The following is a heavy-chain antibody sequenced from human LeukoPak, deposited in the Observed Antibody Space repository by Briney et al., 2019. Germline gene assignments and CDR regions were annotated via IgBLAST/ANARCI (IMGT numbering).Heavy chain of an antibody. CDR1: GYTFIDYT. Sequence: GASAKVSCKASGYTFIDYTMHWLRQAPGQRLDWMGWINGGSGNTKYSPEFQGRVTITRDTSASTAYMELSSLRSEDTAVYYCANPRYGSSGYYYVDWGQGTLVTVSS. J-gene: IGHJ4*02. CDR2: INGGSGNT. CDR3: ANPRYGSSGYYYVD. D-gene: IGHD3-22*01. V-gene: IGHV1-3*01.